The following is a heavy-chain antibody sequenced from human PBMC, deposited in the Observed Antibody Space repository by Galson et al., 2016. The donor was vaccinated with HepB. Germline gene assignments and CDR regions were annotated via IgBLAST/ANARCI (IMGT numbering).Heavy chain of an antibody. CDR1: GFSFDDYV. CDR2: ISWNSDSM. CDR3: AKDFRKRGRLFSGSDFGF. V-gene: IGHV3-9*01. J-gene: IGHJ4*02. Sequence: SLRLSCAPSGFSFDDYVMNWVRQAPGKGLEWVSGISWNSDSMDYADSVNGRFTISRDNAKKSLYLQMDSLRPEDTAFYYCAKDFRKRGRLFSGSDFGFWGQGTLVTVSS. D-gene: IGHD1-26*01.